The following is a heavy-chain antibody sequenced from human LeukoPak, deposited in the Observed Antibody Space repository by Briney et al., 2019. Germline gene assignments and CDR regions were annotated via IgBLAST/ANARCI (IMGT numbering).Heavy chain of an antibody. D-gene: IGHD3-10*01. Sequence: PGGSLRLSCAASGFTVSSNYMSWVRQAPGKGLEWVSVIYSGGSTYYADSVKGRFTISRDNSKNTLYLQMNCLRAEDTAVYYCAREGGYPAFGYMDVWGKGTTVTVSS. CDR3: AREGGYPAFGYMDV. V-gene: IGHV3-66*02. CDR2: IYSGGST. CDR1: GFTVSSNY. J-gene: IGHJ6*03.